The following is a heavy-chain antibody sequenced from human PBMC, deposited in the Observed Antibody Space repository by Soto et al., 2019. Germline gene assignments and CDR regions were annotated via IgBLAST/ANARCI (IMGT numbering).Heavy chain of an antibody. D-gene: IGHD3-10*01. Sequence: EVQLLESGGGLVQPGGSLRLSCAASGFTFNNYAMTWVRQAPGKGLVWVSAISGGGDTTSYADSIRGRFTVSKDGSKNTLYLQTSSLRAEDTALYYCAKGRGGSGSLTPRVDFWGQGTLVTVSS. CDR1: GFTFNNYA. J-gene: IGHJ4*02. CDR2: ISGGGDTT. V-gene: IGHV3-23*01. CDR3: AKGRGGSGSLTPRVDF.